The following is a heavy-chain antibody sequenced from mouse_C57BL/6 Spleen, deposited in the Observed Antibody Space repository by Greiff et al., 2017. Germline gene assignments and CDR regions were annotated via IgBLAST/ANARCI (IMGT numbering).Heavy chain of an antibody. CDR1: GYTFTDYE. J-gene: IGHJ2*01. V-gene: IGHV1-15*01. D-gene: IGHD2-2*01. CDR2: IDPETGGT. CDR3: TRDAYGYGEY. Sequence: QVHVKQSGAELVRPGASVTLSCKASGYTFTDYEMHWVKQTPVHGLEWIGAIDPETGGTAYNQKFKGKAILTADKSSSTAYMELRSLTAEDSAVYYCTRDAYGYGEYWGQGTTLTVAA.